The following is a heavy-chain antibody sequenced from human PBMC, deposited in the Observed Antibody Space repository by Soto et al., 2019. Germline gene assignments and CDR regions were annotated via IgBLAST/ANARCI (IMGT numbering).Heavy chain of an antibody. J-gene: IGHJ4*02. D-gene: IGHD4-4*01. CDR3: TTTLYSNTVPPEGY. CDR1: GFTFSTYT. Sequence: LRLSCAASGFTFSTYTMSWVRQAPGKGLEWVSDMSGRGTSTYYADSVKGRFTISRDNSKNTLYLQMNSLRAEDTAVYYCTTTLYSNTVPPEGYWGQGTLVTVSS. CDR2: MSGRGTST. V-gene: IGHV3-23*01.